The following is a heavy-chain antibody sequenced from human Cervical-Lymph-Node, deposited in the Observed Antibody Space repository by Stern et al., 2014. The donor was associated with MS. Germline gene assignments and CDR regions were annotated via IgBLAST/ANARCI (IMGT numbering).Heavy chain of an antibody. CDR2: FDPEYGET. CDR3: VTREGGSRDYELLYRYGMDV. Sequence: VQLEESGAEVKKPGASVRVSCKVSGDSLTELYMHWVRQAPGKGLEWMGGFDPEYGETIDAPQFQGRVTVAEDTSADTAYMEMSSLRSDDTAVYYCVTREGGSRDYELLYRYGMDVWGQGTTVSVSS. D-gene: IGHD2-2*02. J-gene: IGHJ6*02. V-gene: IGHV1-24*01. CDR1: GDSLTELY.